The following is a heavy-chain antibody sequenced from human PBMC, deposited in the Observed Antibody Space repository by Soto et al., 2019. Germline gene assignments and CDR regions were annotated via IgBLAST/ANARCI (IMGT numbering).Heavy chain of an antibody. J-gene: IGHJ4*02. CDR3: AKDCRRLAVSGSAFDF. V-gene: IGHV3-23*01. CDR2: VSPGGDVS. D-gene: IGHD6-13*01. Sequence: GGSLRLSCAASGFTFSSFVMNWVRQAPGKGLEWVSTVSPGGDVSHYTDSVKGRFTISRDNVKNVLSLDMSDLRAEDTAVYYCAKDCRRLAVSGSAFDFWGQGALVTVSS. CDR1: GFTFSSFV.